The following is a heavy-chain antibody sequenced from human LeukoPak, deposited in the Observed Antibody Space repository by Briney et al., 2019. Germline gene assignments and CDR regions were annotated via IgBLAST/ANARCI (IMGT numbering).Heavy chain of an antibody. CDR2: IYYSGST. J-gene: IGHJ4*02. CDR3: ARGDGYNYS. CDR1: GCSISSYY. D-gene: IGHD5-24*01. Sequence: SETLSLTCTVSGCSISSYYWSWIRQPPGKGLEWIGYIYYSGSTNYNPSLKSRVTISVDTSKNQFSLKLSSVTAADTAVYYCARGDGYNYSWGQGTLVTVSS. V-gene: IGHV4-59*01.